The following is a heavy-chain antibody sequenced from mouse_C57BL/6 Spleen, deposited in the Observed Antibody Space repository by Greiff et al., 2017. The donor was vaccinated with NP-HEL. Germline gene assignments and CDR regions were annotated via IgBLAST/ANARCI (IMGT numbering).Heavy chain of an antibody. CDR1: GFTFSDYG. J-gene: IGHJ4*01. CDR2: ISSGSSTI. CDR3: ARGGGNLHYYAMDY. V-gene: IGHV5-17*01. D-gene: IGHD1-1*02. Sequence: EVMLVESGGGLVKPGGSLKLSCAASGFTFSDYGMHWVRQAPEKGLEWVAYISSGSSTIYYADTVKGRFTISRDNAKNTLFLQMTSLRSEDTAMYYCARGGGNLHYYAMDYWGQGTSVTVSS.